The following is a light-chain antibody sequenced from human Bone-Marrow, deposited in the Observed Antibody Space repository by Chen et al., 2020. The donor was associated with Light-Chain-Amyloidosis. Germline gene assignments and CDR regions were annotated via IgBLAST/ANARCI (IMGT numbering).Light chain of an antibody. Sequence: QTVVTQSPSFSVSPGGTVTLTCGLISGSVSTNYYPAWYQQTPGHAPRTLIYSTNTRSSGVPDRFSGSILGNKAALTITGAQADDESDYYCVLYVGSGIWVFGGGTKLTVL. CDR3: VLYVGSGIWV. CDR1: SGSVSTNYY. J-gene: IGLJ3*02. CDR2: STN. V-gene: IGLV8-61*01.